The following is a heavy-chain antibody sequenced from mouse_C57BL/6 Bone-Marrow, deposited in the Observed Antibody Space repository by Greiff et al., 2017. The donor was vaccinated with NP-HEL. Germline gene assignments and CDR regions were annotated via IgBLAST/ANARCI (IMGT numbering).Heavy chain of an antibody. J-gene: IGHJ3*01. D-gene: IGHD2-1*01. Sequence: VQLQQSGAELVKPGASVKISCKASGYAFSSYWMNWVKQRPGKGLEWIGQIYPGDGDTNYNGKFKGKATLTADKSSSTAYMQLSSLTSEDSAVYFCAREAIYYGNYAWFAYWGQGTLVTVSA. CDR2: IYPGDGDT. CDR1: GYAFSSYW. V-gene: IGHV1-80*01. CDR3: AREAIYYGNYAWFAY.